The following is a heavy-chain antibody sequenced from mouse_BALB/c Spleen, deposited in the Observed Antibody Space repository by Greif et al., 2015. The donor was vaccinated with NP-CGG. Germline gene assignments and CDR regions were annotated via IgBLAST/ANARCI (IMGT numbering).Heavy chain of an antibody. Sequence: VQLQQSGPGLVQPSQSLSITCTASGFSLTSYGVHWVRQSPGKGLEWLGVIWSGGSTDYNAAFISRLSISKDNSKSQVFFKMNSLQADDTAIYYCARSLLYFDYWGQGTTLTVSS. CDR1: GFSLTSYG. V-gene: IGHV2-4-1*01. CDR3: ARSLLYFDY. CDR2: IWSGGST. D-gene: IGHD2-10*01. J-gene: IGHJ2*01.